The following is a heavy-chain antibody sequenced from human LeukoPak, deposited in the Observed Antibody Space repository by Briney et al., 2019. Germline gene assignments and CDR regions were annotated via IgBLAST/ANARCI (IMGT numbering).Heavy chain of an antibody. D-gene: IGHD1-26*01. Sequence: SETLSLTCTVSGGSLSSGGYYWSWIRQHPGKGLEWIGYIYYSGSTYYNPPLKSRVTISVDTSKKQFSLKLSSVTAADTAVYYCARAESYSTYGMDVWGQGTTVTVSS. CDR1: GGSLSSGGYY. CDR3: ARAESYSTYGMDV. CDR2: IYYSGST. J-gene: IGHJ6*02. V-gene: IGHV4-31*03.